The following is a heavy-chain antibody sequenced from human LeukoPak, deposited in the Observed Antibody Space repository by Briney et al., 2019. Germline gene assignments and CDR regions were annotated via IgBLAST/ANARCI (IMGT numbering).Heavy chain of an antibody. J-gene: IGHJ6*02. V-gene: IGHV1-46*01. D-gene: IGHD3-3*01. CDR1: RYTFTSYY. CDR2: INPSGGST. Sequence: ASVKVSCKASRYTFTSYYMHWVRQAPGQGLEWMGIINPSGGSTSYAQKFQGRVTMTRDTSTSTVYMELSSLRSEDTAVYYCARTYRSDFWSGSYYYGMDVWGQGTTVTVSS. CDR3: ARTYRSDFWSGSYYYGMDV.